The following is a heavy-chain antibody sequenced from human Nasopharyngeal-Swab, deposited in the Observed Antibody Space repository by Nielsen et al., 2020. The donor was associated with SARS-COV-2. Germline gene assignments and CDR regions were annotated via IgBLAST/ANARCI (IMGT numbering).Heavy chain of an antibody. CDR1: GGTFSSYA. CDR3: ARDLGGSYQYYYYGMDV. V-gene: IGHV1-69*13. Sequence: SVKVSCKASGGTFSSYAISWVRQAPGQGLEWMGGIIPIFGTANYAQKFQGRVTITADESTSTAYMELSSLRSGDTAVYYCARDLGGSYQYYYYGMDVWGQGTTVTVSS. D-gene: IGHD1-26*01. CDR2: IIPIFGTA. J-gene: IGHJ6*02.